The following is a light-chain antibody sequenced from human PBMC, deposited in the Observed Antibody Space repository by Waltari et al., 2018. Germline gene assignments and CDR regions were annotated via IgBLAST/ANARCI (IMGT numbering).Light chain of an antibody. V-gene: IGKV3-15*01. CDR2: SAS. CDR1: QSVSVN. J-gene: IGKJ4*01. Sequence: VLTQSPATLSLSPGERATLPCRASQSVSVNLAWYQQRPGQAPRLLIYSASTRATGSPARFSGSGSGTEFTLTISSLESEDCAVYYCQQSHNWPPLTFGGGTKVEIK. CDR3: QQSHNWPPLT.